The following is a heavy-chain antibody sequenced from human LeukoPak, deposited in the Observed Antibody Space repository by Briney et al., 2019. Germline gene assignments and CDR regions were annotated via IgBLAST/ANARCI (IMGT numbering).Heavy chain of an antibody. J-gene: IGHJ5*02. CDR3: ARASLRSSSSWRGWFDP. CDR2: INHSGST. Sequence: PSETPSLTCAVYGGSFSGYYWSWIRQPPGKGLEWIGEINHSGSTNYNPSLKSRVTISVDTSKNQFSLKLSSVTAADTAVYYCARASLRSSSSWRGWFDPWGQGTLVTVSS. V-gene: IGHV4-34*01. D-gene: IGHD6-13*01. CDR1: GGSFSGYY.